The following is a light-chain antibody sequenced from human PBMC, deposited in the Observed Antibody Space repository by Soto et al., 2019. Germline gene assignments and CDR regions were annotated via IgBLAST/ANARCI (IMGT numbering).Light chain of an antibody. Sequence: EIVMTQSPATLSVSPGERATLSCRAGQSISSNLAWYQQKPGQAPRLLIYGASTTATGIPARFSGSGSGTEFTLTISGLQSEDSAVYYCQQYNSWPPYTFGQGTKLEIK. J-gene: IGKJ2*01. CDR1: QSISSN. V-gene: IGKV3-15*01. CDR3: QQYNSWPPYT. CDR2: GAS.